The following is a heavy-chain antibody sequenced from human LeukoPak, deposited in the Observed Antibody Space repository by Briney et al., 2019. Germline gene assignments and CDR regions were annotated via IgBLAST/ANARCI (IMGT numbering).Heavy chain of an antibody. CDR1: GDSISSGNFY. CDR2: IYYNGIT. Sequence: PSETLSLTCTVSGDSISSGNFYWGWFRQPPGKELQWIGSIYYNGITHYNPSLESRVTISADTSTNEFSLKLRSVTAADTAMYYCARDHGDFVQHDWGQGTLVTVSS. D-gene: IGHD4-17*01. V-gene: IGHV4-39*01. CDR3: ARDHGDFVQHD. J-gene: IGHJ4*02.